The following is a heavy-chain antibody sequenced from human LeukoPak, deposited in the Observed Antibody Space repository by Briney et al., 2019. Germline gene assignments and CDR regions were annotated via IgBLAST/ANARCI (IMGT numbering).Heavy chain of an antibody. D-gene: IGHD2-2*02. CDR2: IKSKTDGGTT. CDR3: ASLGQLLYPNDAFDI. CDR1: GFSLRNAW. Sequence: GGSLRLSCAASGFSLRNAWMSWVRQAPGKGLEWVGRIKSKTDGGTTDYAAPVKGRFTISRDDSKNTLYLQMNSLRAEDTAVYYCASLGQLLYPNDAFDIWGQGTMVTVSS. J-gene: IGHJ3*02. V-gene: IGHV3-15*01.